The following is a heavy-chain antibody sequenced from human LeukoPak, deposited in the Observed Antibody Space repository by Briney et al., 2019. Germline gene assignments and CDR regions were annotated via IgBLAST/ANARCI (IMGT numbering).Heavy chain of an antibody. CDR1: GYTFAGHR. CDR2: INPSSGDT. D-gene: IGHD3-22*01. Sequence: ASVKVSCKTSGYTFAGHRIHWVRQAPGQGLEWMGWINPSSGDTKYAQKFQDRVIMTRDTSISTTYMDLSRQSSDDTAIYYCARAGHDSSGYSIRLDYWGQGTLVTVSS. V-gene: IGHV1-2*02. CDR3: ARAGHDSSGYSIRLDY. J-gene: IGHJ4*02.